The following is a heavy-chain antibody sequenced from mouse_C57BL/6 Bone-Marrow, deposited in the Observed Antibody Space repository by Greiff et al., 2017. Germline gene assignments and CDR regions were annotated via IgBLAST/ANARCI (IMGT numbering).Heavy chain of an antibody. Sequence: EVQLQQSGAELVKPGASVKLSCTASGFNIKDYYMHWVKQRTEQGLEWIGRIDPEDGETKYAPKFQGKATITAAPSSNTAYLQLSSLPSEDTAVXYCAPSYYSNYFYARESWGEGKSVTVSS. J-gene: IGHJ4*01. CDR3: APSYYSNYFYARES. V-gene: IGHV14-2*01. CDR2: IDPEDGET. D-gene: IGHD2-5*01. CDR1: GFNIKDYY.